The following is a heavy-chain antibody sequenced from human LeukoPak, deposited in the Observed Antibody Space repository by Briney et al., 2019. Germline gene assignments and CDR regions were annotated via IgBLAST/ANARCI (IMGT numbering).Heavy chain of an antibody. J-gene: IGHJ5*02. CDR1: GYTFTGYY. V-gene: IGHV1-2*06. CDR2: INPNSCGT. Sequence: GASVKVSCKASGYTFTGYYMHWVRQAPGQGLEWMGRINPNSCGTNYAQKFQGRVTMTRDTSISTAYMELSRLRSDDTAVYYCARGGVAHYYDSSGYYYSRDNWFDPWGQGTLVTVSS. D-gene: IGHD3-22*01. CDR3: ARGGVAHYYDSSGYYYSRDNWFDP.